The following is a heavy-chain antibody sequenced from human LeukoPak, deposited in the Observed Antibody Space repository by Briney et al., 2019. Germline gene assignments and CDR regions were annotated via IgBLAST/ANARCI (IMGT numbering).Heavy chain of an antibody. D-gene: IGHD4-23*01. CDR1: GFTFSSYA. Sequence: PGGSLRLSCAASGFTFSSYAMSWVRQAPGKGLEWVSAISGSGGSTYYADSVKGRFTISRDNSKNTLYLQMNSLRAEDTAIYYCAKDLLLDYGGKGNSDGFDYWGQGTLVTVSS. V-gene: IGHV3-23*01. J-gene: IGHJ4*02. CDR3: AKDLLLDYGGKGNSDGFDY. CDR2: ISGSGGST.